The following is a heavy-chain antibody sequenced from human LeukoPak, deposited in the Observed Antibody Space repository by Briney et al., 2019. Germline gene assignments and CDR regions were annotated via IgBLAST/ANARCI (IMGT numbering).Heavy chain of an antibody. CDR2: TSNNGGST. D-gene: IGHD5-18*01. V-gene: IGHV3-64D*06. J-gene: IGHJ4*02. Sequence: QPGGSLRLSCAASGLTFSSYEMNWVRQAPGKGLEYVSATSNNGGSTYYADAVKGRFTISRDNSKNTLYLQMNSLRAGDTAVYYCVRARGGYSYGYADYWGQGTLVTVSS. CDR3: VRARGGYSYGYADY. CDR1: GLTFSSYE.